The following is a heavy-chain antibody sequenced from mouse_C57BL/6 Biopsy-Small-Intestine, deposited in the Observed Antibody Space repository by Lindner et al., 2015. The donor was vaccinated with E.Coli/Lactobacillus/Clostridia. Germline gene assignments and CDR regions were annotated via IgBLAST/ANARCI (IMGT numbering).Heavy chain of an antibody. J-gene: IGHJ2*01. CDR1: GYSSTGYY. Sequence: VQLQESGPELVKPGASVKISCKASGYSSTGYYIHWVKQSHGNILDWFGYISPNNGLSSYNQRFKGKATLTIDKSSSTAFMELRSLTSEDSAVYYCARSEGSSGFFDYWGQGTTLTASS. CDR2: ISPNNGLS. V-gene: IGHV1-31*01. CDR3: ARSEGSSGFFDY. D-gene: IGHD3-2*02.